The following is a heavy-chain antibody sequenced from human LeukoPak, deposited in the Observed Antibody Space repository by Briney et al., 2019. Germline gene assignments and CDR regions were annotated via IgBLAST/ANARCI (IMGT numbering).Heavy chain of an antibody. CDR3: AIYSDTYYFDH. V-gene: IGHV5-51*01. CDR1: GYSFTSSW. Sequence: GESVKISCKGSGYSFTSSWIGWVRQMPGKGLEWMGIIYPVDSDTRYSPSFQGQVTISADKSISTAYLQWSSLKASDTAMYYCAIYSDTYYFDHWGQGTLVTVSS. D-gene: IGHD1-26*01. CDR2: IYPVDSDT. J-gene: IGHJ4*02.